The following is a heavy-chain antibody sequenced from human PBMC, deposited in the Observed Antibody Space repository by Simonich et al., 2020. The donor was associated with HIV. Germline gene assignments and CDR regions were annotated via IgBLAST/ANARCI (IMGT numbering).Heavy chain of an antibody. CDR3: ALRDSSTWFYYYMDV. D-gene: IGHD6-13*01. CDR2: FYYSGST. J-gene: IGHJ6*03. V-gene: IGHV4-39*01. Sequence: QLQLQESGPGLVTPSETLSLPCSISGGSVSRSSYYWGWIRQPPGKGLEWRGIFYYSGSTYYNSSLKRRVTTYVESSKNQFSLRLSSVTAADTAVYYCALRDSSTWFYYYMDVWGKGTTVTVSS. CDR1: GGSVSRSSYY.